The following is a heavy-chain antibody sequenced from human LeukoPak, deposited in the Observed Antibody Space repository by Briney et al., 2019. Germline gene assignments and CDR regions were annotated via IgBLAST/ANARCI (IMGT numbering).Heavy chain of an antibody. V-gene: IGHV1-2*02. CDR2: SNPNSGGT. D-gene: IGHD3-22*01. CDR3: ARNHYYDSSGYYYDWFDP. CDR1: GYTFTSYN. J-gene: IGHJ5*02. Sequence: ASVKVSFKSSGYTFTSYNIHYVRRATGQRLEWMGWSNPNSGGTNYAQKFQGRVTMTRDTSISTAYMELSRLRSDDTAVYYCARNHYYDSSGYYYDWFDPWGQGTLVTVSS.